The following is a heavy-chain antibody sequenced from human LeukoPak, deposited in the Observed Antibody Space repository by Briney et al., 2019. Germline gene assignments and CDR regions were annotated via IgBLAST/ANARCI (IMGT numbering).Heavy chain of an antibody. Sequence: ASVRVSCKASTYTFTGYYINWVRQAPGQGPEWMGWMNPNSGGTSFAQKFQGRVTMTRDTSISTAYMELSRLRSDDTAVYYCAKVIYYYDRPGAFDMSGQGTMVTVSS. CDR2: MNPNSGGT. D-gene: IGHD3-22*01. CDR1: TYTFTGYY. V-gene: IGHV1-2*02. CDR3: AKVIYYYDRPGAFDM. J-gene: IGHJ3*02.